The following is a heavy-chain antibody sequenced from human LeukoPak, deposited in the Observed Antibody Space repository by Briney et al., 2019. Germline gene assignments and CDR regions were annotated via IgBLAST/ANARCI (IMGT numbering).Heavy chain of an antibody. CDR3: ARLSPRYSYGYFDF. Sequence: SETLSLTCTVSGGSISSYYWSWIRQPAGKGLEWIGRIYTSGSTNYNPSLKSRVTMSVDTSKNQFSLKLSSVTAADTALYYCARLSPRYSYGYFDFWGQGTLVTVSS. J-gene: IGHJ4*02. CDR1: GGSISSYY. V-gene: IGHV4-4*07. D-gene: IGHD5-18*01. CDR2: IYTSGST.